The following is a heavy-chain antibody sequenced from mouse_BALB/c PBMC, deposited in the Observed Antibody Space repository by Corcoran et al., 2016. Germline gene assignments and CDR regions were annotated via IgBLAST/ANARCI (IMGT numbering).Heavy chain of an antibody. D-gene: IGHD1-1*01. CDR3: AREGLTTVVARFDY. CDR2: VNPYNGGT. J-gene: IGHJ2*01. CDR1: GYTFTDYY. V-gene: IGHV1-19*01. Sequence: EAQLQQSGPELVKPGASVKMSCKASGYTFTDYYMDWVKQSHGESFEWIGRVNPYNGGTSYNQKFKGKATLTVDKSSSTAYMELNSLTSEDSAVYYCAREGLTTVVARFDYWGQGTTLTVSS.